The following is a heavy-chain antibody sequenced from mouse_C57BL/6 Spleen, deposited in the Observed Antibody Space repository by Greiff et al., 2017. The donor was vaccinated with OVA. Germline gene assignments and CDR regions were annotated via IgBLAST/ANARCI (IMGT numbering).Heavy chain of an antibody. V-gene: IGHV10-1*01. J-gene: IGHJ3*01. CDR3: VREVTTD. CDR2: IRSKSNNYAT. D-gene: IGHD2-2*01. Sequence: DVKLVESGGGLVQPKGSLKLSCAASGFSFNTYAMNWVRQAPGKGLEWVARIRSKSNNYATYYADSVKDRFTISRDDSESMLYLQMNNLKTEDTAMYYCVREVTTDWGQGTLVTVSA. CDR1: GFSFNTYA.